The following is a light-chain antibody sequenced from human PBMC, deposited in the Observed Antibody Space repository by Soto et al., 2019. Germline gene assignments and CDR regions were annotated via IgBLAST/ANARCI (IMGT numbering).Light chain of an antibody. CDR1: SSNIGSNT. CDR2: SNN. CDR3: AAWDDSLNGRYV. J-gene: IGLJ1*01. V-gene: IGLV1-44*01. Sequence: QCVLTQPPSAFGTPGQRVTISCSRSSSNIGSNTVNWYQQLPGTAPKLLIYSNNQRPSGVPDRFSGSKSGTSASLAISGLQSEDEADYYCAAWDDSLNGRYVFGTGTKVTVL.